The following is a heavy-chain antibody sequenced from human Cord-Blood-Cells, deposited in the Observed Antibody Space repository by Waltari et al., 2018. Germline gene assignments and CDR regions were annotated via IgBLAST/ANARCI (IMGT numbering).Heavy chain of an antibody. Sequence: EVQLVESGGGLVQPGGSLRLSCAASGFTFSSYWMSWVRQAPGKGLGWVADIKQDGSEKSYVDSVKGRFTIARDNAKTSLYLQMNSLRAEDTAVYYCARSCGGDCYFDYWGQGTLVTVSS. J-gene: IGHJ4*02. CDR3: ARSCGGDCYFDY. CDR1: GFTFSSYW. CDR2: IKQDGSEK. D-gene: IGHD2-21*01. V-gene: IGHV3-7*01.